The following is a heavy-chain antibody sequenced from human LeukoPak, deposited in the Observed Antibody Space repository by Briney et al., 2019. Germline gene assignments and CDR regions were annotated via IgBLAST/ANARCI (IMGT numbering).Heavy chain of an antibody. Sequence: SETLSLTCTVSGGSISSSGYYWGWIRQPPGKGLEWIGSIYYSGSTYYNPSLKSRVTISVDRSKNQFSLKLSSVTAADTAVYYCARDMDGDYVFDPWGQGTLVTVSS. CDR3: ARDMDGDYVFDP. CDR2: IYYSGST. J-gene: IGHJ5*02. V-gene: IGHV4-39*07. CDR1: GGSISSSGYY. D-gene: IGHD4-17*01.